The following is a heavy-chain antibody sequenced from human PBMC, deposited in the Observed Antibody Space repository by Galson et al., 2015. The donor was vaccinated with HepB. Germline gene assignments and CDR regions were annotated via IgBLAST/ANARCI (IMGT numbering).Heavy chain of an antibody. CDR1: GYTFTRYG. J-gene: IGHJ6*02. Sequence: SVKVSCKASGYTFTRYGISWVRQAPGQGLEWMGWISAYNGNTNYAQKLQGRVTMTTDTSTSTAYMELRSLRSDDTAVYYCARGQGGGTMVRGTLLGYYYGMDVWGQGTTVTVSS. D-gene: IGHD3-10*01. CDR2: ISAYNGNT. CDR3: ARGQGGGTMVRGTLLGYYYGMDV. V-gene: IGHV1-18*04.